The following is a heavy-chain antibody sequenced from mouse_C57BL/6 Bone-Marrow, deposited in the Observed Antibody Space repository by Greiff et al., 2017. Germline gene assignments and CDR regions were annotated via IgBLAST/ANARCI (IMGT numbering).Heavy chain of an antibody. J-gene: IGHJ3*01. CDR1: GYTFTSYW. Sequence: QVQLQQPGAELVMPGASVKLSCKASGYTFTSYWMHWVKQRPGQGLEWIGEIDPSDSYTKYNQKFKGKSTLTVDTSSSTAYMQLSSLTSEDSAVYHWARAGWLLRAWLGYWGQGTLVTVSA. CDR2: IDPSDSYT. CDR3: ARAGWLLRAWLGY. D-gene: IGHD2-3*01. V-gene: IGHV1-69*01.